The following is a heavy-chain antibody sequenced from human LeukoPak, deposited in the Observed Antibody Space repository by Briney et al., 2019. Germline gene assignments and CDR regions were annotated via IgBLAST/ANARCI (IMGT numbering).Heavy chain of an antibody. CDR1: GFTFSNYG. J-gene: IGHJ3*02. Sequence: GGSLRLSCATSGFTFSNYGMHWVRQAPGKGLEWVAFIRFDGSTKYYADSVKGRFTISRDNSKNTVYLQMNSLRAEDTAMYYCAKDLPYYDSSGSWSDSFDIWGQGTRVTVSS. D-gene: IGHD3-22*01. CDR3: AKDLPYYDSSGSWSDSFDI. V-gene: IGHV3-30*02. CDR2: IRFDGSTK.